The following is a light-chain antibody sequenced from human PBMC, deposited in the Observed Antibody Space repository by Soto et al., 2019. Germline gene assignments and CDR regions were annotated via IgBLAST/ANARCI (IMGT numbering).Light chain of an antibody. J-gene: IGKJ1*01. CDR2: GAS. Sequence: EIVMTQSPATLSVSPGERATLSCRASQSVSSNLAWYQQKPGQAPRLLIYGASTRATGIPARFSGSWSGTEFTLTISSLQSEDFAVYYCQQYNNWPLFGQGTKVDIK. V-gene: IGKV3-15*01. CDR3: QQYNNWPL. CDR1: QSVSSN.